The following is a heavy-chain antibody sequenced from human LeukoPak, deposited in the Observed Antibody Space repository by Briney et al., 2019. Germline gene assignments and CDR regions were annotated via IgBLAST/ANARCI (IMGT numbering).Heavy chain of an antibody. CDR3: ARGPIRFRRGSSWYYPFDY. Sequence: ASVKVSCKASGYTFTGYYMHWVRQAPGQGLEWMGWMNPNSGNTGYVQKFQGRVTMTRNTSISTAYMELSSLRSEDTAVYYCARGPIRFRRGSSWYYPFDYWGQGTLVTVSS. CDR1: GYTFTGYY. D-gene: IGHD6-13*01. V-gene: IGHV1-8*02. J-gene: IGHJ4*02. CDR2: MNPNSGNT.